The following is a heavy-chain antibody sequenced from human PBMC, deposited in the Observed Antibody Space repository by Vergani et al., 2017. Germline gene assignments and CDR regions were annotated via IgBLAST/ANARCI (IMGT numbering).Heavy chain of an antibody. Sequence: EVQLVESGGGLVQPGRSLRLSCAASGFTFDDYAMHWVRQALGKGLEWVSGISWNSGSIGYADSVKGRFTISRDNAKNSLYLQMNSLRAEDTALYYCAKARFGVSYQVFDYWGQGTLVTVSS. D-gene: IGHD3-16*01. J-gene: IGHJ4*02. CDR3: AKARFGVSYQVFDY. CDR1: GFTFDDYA. CDR2: ISWNSGSI. V-gene: IGHV3-9*01.